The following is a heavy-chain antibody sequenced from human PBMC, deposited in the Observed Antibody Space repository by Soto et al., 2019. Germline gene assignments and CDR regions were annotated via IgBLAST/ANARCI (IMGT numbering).Heavy chain of an antibody. CDR1: GFTFSSYA. CDR2: ISGSGGST. CDR3: AKKNPDYDFWSGYYPDYYYGMDV. D-gene: IGHD3-3*01. Sequence: EVQLLESGGGLVQPGGSLRLSCAASGFTFSSYAMSWVRQAPGKGLEWVSAISGSGGSTYYADSVKGRFTISRDNSKNTLYLQINSLRAEDTAVYYCAKKNPDYDFWSGYYPDYYYGMDVWGQGTTVTVSS. V-gene: IGHV3-23*01. J-gene: IGHJ6*02.